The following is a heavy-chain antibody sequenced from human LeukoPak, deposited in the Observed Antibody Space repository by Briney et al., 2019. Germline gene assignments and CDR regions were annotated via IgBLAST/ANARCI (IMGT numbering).Heavy chain of an antibody. CDR3: ARLDRGSSGYYYYYYYMDV. CDR1: GGSISSGGYY. D-gene: IGHD6-6*01. CDR2: AYYSGST. J-gene: IGHJ6*03. V-gene: IGHV4-39*01. Sequence: SETLSLTCTVSGGSISSGGYYWGWIRQPPGKGLEWIWSAYYSGSTYYNPSLKSRVTVSVDTSKNQFSLTLSSVTAADTAVYYCARLDRGSSGYYYYYYYMDVWGKGTTVTVSS.